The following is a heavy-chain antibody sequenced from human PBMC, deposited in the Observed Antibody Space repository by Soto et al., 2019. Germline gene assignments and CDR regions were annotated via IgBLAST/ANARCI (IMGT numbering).Heavy chain of an antibody. Sequence: TFSRYGMHWVRQVPGKGLEWVAIISYDGSNKYYADSVKGRFTISRDNSKNTLYLQMNSLRAEDTAVYYCAKDSGDYGTYFDYWGQGNLVTVSS. CDR2: ISYDGSNK. CDR3: AKDSGDYGTYFDY. D-gene: IGHD4-17*01. CDR1: TFSRYG. J-gene: IGHJ4*02. V-gene: IGHV3-30*18.